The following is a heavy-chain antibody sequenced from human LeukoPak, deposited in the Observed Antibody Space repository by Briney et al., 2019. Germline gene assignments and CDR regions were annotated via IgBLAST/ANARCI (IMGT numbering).Heavy chain of an antibody. J-gene: IGHJ4*02. D-gene: IGHD1-26*01. V-gene: IGHV3-53*01. CDR2: VYSGGGT. CDR1: AFTVSINC. CDR3: ARLSGSYGGALDY. Sequence: QTGGSLRLSCAASAFTVSINCMRRVRQAPGKGLEWVSVVYSGGGTYYADSVKGRFTISRDNSRNTLYLQMNTLRAEDTAVYYCARLSGSYGGALDYWGQGTLVTVSS.